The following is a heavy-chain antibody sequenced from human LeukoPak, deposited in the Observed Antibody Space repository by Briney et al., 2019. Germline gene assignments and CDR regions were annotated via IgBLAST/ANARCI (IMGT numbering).Heavy chain of an antibody. J-gene: IGHJ4*02. V-gene: IGHV1-2*02. CDR2: SDPKSGAP. D-gene: IGHD3-10*01. Sequence: ASVQVSCKTSGHTFTSYYIHWLRQAPGQRFEWMGWSDPKSGAPKYEHFQGRVTMTRDTSISTAYMELSRLTSDDPAVYYCARGNFYDNKGYSPELRYWGQGTLVTVSS. CDR3: ARGNFYDNKGYSPELRY. CDR1: GHTFTSYY.